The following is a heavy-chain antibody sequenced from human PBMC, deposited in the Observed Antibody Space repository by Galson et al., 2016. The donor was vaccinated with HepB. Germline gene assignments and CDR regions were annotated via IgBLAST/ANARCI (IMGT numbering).Heavy chain of an antibody. CDR3: AKGAGTGKVDWFDP. V-gene: IGHV3-23*01. Sequence: SLRLSCAASGFTFTNFAMMWVRQAPGKGLEWVSTLADDGAATYYAGSVKGRFNISGDSSKTTMYLQMNRLRVEDTAVYYCAKGAGTGKVDWFDPWGQVTLITVSS. CDR1: GFTFTNFA. D-gene: IGHD6-13*01. CDR2: LADDGAAT. J-gene: IGHJ5*02.